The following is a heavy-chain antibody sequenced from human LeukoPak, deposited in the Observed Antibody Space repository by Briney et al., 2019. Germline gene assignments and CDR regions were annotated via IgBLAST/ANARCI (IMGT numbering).Heavy chain of an antibody. CDR2: ISGSGGST. Sequence: GGSLRLSCAASGFTFSSYAMSWVRRAPGKGLEWVSAISGSGGSTYYADSVKGRFTISRDNSKNTLYLQMNSLRAEDTAVYYCAKLPGYSSGRSDYWGQGTLVTVSS. D-gene: IGHD6-19*01. J-gene: IGHJ4*02. CDR1: GFTFSSYA. V-gene: IGHV3-23*01. CDR3: AKLPGYSSGRSDY.